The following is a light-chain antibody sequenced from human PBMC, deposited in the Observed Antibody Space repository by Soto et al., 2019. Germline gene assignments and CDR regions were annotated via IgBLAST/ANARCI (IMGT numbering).Light chain of an antibody. CDR1: QSVSNNY. J-gene: IGKJ1*01. CDR3: QQYGSSGT. Sequence: EIVTTQSPGTLSLFPGGRPTLSCRASQSVSNNYLAWYQQKPGQAPRLLIYGASNRATGIPDRFSGSGSGTDFTLTISRLEPEDFAVYYCQQYGSSGTFGQGTKVDIK. V-gene: IGKV3-20*01. CDR2: GAS.